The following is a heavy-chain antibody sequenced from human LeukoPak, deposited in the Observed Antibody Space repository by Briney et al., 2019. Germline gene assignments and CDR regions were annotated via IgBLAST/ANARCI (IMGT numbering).Heavy chain of an antibody. D-gene: IGHD6-25*01. J-gene: IGHJ4*02. CDR2: INSDGSIT. V-gene: IGHV3-74*01. CDR1: GFIFSSSW. CDR3: TQRDY. Sequence: GGSLRLSCAASGFIFSSSWMHWVRQAPGKGLVWVSRINSDGSITDYADSVKGRFTISRDNAKNTLYLQMNSLRAEDTAVYYCTQRDYWGQGTLVTVSS.